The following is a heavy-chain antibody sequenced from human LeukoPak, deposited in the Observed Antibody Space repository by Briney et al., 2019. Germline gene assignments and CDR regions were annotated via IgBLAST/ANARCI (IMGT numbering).Heavy chain of an antibody. J-gene: IGHJ4*02. Sequence: SVKVSCKASGGTFSSYAISWLRQAPGQGLEWMGRIIPILGIANYAQKFQGRVTITADKSTSTAYMELSSLRSEDTAVYYCARVPPTTAYGSGDWGQGTLVTVSS. V-gene: IGHV1-69*04. CDR2: IIPILGIA. CDR3: ARVPPTTAYGSGD. CDR1: GGTFSSYA. D-gene: IGHD3-10*01.